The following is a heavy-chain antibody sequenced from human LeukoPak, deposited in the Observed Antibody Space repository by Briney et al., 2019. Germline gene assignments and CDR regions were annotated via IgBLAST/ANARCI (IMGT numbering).Heavy chain of an antibody. J-gene: IGHJ3*02. V-gene: IGHV4-59*12. CDR2: IYYTGST. D-gene: IGHD1-26*01. Sequence: SETLSLTCTVSGGSISSYYWSWIRQPPGKGLEWIGYIYYTGSTNYNPSLKSRVTMSVDTSKNQFSLKLSSVTAADTAVYYCAREPSGASFDIWGQGTMVTVSS. CDR1: GGSISSYY. CDR3: AREPSGASFDI.